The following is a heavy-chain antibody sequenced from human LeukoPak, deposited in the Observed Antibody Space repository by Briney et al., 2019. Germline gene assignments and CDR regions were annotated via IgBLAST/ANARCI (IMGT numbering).Heavy chain of an antibody. CDR3: AKQLRVYYYMDV. Sequence: GGSLRLSCAASGLTFSSYGMSWVRQAPGKGLEWVSAISDSGGSNIYYGATVKGRLTITRHNSKNTLRLQMNSLRAEDTAVYYCAKQLRVYYYMDVWGKGTTVTVSS. CDR1: GLTFSSYG. J-gene: IGHJ6*03. V-gene: IGHV3-23*01. CDR2: ISDSGGSNI. D-gene: IGHD1-7*01.